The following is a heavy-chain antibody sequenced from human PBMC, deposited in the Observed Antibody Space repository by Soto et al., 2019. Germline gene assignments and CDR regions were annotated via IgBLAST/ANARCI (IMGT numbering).Heavy chain of an antibody. J-gene: IGHJ3*02. Sequence: QLHLVQSGAVVKKPGASVTVSCSASGYPVTAYNMHWVRQAPGRGLERMGGMNPATGAAKYTQTFQGRVTMTRDTSTRKVFMELRGLTSADTAVFYCARGGGVGVAGSAGFDMWGQGTLVTVSS. CDR3: ARGGGVGVAGSAGFDM. CDR1: GYPVTAYN. CDR2: MNPATGAA. V-gene: IGHV1-2*02. D-gene: IGHD3-3*01.